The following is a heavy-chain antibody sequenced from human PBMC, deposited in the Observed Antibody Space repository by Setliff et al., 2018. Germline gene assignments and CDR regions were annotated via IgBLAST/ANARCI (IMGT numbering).Heavy chain of an antibody. CDR3: ARDSTTVTTLDY. V-gene: IGHV3-30-3*01. CDR1: GFTFSRYG. CDR2: ISYDGSNK. J-gene: IGHJ4*02. D-gene: IGHD4-17*01. Sequence: GGSLRLSCAAPGFTFSRYGVHWVRQTPGKGLEWVAVISYDGSNKHYADSVKGRFTISRDNSKNMTYLQMSSLRAEDTAVYYCARDSTTVTTLDYWGQGTLVTVSS.